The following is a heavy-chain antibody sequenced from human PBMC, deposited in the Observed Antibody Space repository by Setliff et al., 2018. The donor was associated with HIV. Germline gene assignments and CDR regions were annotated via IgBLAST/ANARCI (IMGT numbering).Heavy chain of an antibody. J-gene: IGHJ5*02. CDR1: GYNFNNFG. D-gene: IGHD2-15*01. Sequence: ASVQVSCKSSGYNFNNFGVSWVRQAPGQGLEWLGYINGYNGNTKYGQKFQGSVTMTTDTSTSTVYMELRSLTSDDTALYYCARGGPPRVATLYWFDPWGQGTLVTVSS. CDR3: ARGGPPRVATLYWFDP. V-gene: IGHV1-18*01. CDR2: INGYNGNT.